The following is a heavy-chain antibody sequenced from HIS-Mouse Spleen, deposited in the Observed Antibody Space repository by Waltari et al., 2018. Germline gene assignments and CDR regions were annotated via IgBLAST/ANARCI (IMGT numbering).Heavy chain of an antibody. D-gene: IGHD6-13*01. J-gene: IGHJ2*01. V-gene: IGHV4-39*07. CDR3: AREIPYSSSWYDWYFDL. Sequence: QLQLQESGPGLVKPSETMSLTCTVPGGSISSSSHYCGWIRQPPGKGLEWIGSIYYSGSTYYNPSLKSRVTISVDTSKNQFSLKLSSVTAADTAVYYCAREIPYSSSWYDWYFDLWGRGTLVTVSS. CDR1: GGSISSSSHY. CDR2: IYYSGST.